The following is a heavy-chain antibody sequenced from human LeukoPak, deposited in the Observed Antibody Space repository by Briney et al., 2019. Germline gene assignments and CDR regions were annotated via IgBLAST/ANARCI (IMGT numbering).Heavy chain of an antibody. Sequence: ASVQVSCKASGYSFTGYYIHWVRQAPGQGLECMGWINPNSGDTNYAQKFQGRVTMTRDTSISTAYMELSRLRSDHTAIYYCARVSSFDWLYYFDYWGQGTLVTVSS. J-gene: IGHJ4*02. CDR1: GYSFTGYY. CDR2: INPNSGDT. V-gene: IGHV1-2*02. D-gene: IGHD3-9*01. CDR3: ARVSSFDWLYYFDY.